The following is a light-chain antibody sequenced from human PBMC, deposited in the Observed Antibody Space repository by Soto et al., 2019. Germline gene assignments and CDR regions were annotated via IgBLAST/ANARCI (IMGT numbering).Light chain of an antibody. CDR2: GAS. CDR1: QTVNSN. V-gene: IGKV3D-15*01. CDR3: QQYNNWPPLT. J-gene: IGKJ4*01. Sequence: EIVMTHSPATLSVSPGERATLSCRASQTVNSNLAWYQKKPGQAPRLLIYGASTRAPGIPARFSGSGSGTEFTLTISSLQSEDFAVYYCQQYNNWPPLTFGGGTKVEIK.